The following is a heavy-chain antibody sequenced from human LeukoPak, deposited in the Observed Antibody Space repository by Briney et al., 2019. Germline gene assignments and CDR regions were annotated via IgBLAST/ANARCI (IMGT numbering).Heavy chain of an antibody. V-gene: IGHV4-61*02. D-gene: IGHD5-12*01. J-gene: IGHJ5*02. Sequence: SETLSLTCTVSGGSISSGSYYWSWIRQPAGKGLEWIGRMYSSGRTNYNPSLKSRVTISVDTSKNQFSLKLSSVTAADTAVYYCAGTTYSAYDNWFDPWGQGTLVTVSS. CDR2: MYSSGRT. CDR3: AGTTYSAYDNWFDP. CDR1: GGSISSGSYY.